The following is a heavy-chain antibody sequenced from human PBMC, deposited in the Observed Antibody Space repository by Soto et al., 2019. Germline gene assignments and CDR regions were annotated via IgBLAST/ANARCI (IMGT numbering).Heavy chain of an antibody. CDR2: ISYDGNNK. CDR1: GFTFSTFG. J-gene: IGHJ6*02. D-gene: IGHD4-17*01. CDR3: AKDLQAYGDYDYYCYGLDV. Sequence: QLVESGGGVVPPGASLRLSCAASGFTFSTFGMHWVRQTPGKGLEWVAVISYDGNNKVYADSVKGRFTISRYNFKNTVDLVMNNLKVDDTAVYYCAKDLQAYGDYDYYCYGLDVWGQGATVSVSS. V-gene: IGHV3-30*18.